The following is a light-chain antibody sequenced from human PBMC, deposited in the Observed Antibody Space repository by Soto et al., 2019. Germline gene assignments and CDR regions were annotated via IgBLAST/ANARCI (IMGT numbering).Light chain of an antibody. CDR1: SSDVGGYNY. J-gene: IGLJ1*01. CDR3: CSYAGSPRYV. V-gene: IGLV2-11*01. Sequence: QSVLTQPRSVSGSPGQSVTISCTGTSSDVGGYNYVSWYQQHPGKAPKVMIYDVSERPSGVPDRFSGSKSGNTASLTSSGLQAEDEADYYCCSYAGSPRYVFGTGTKGTVL. CDR2: DVS.